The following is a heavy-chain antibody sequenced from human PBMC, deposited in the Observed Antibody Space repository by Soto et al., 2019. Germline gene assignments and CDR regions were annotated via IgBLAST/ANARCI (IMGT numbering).Heavy chain of an antibody. CDR1: GGSFSGYY. Sequence: SETLSLTCAVYGGSFSGYYWSWIRQPPGKGLEWIGEINHSGSTNYNPSLKSRVTISVDTSKNQFSLKLSSVTAADTAVYYCARVRFCSSTSCPGGYWFDPWGQGTLVTVSS. CDR3: ARVRFCSSTSCPGGYWFDP. J-gene: IGHJ5*02. V-gene: IGHV4-34*01. D-gene: IGHD2-2*01. CDR2: INHSGST.